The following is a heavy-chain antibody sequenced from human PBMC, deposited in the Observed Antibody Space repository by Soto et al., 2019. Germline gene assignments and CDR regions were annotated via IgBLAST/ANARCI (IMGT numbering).Heavy chain of an antibody. J-gene: IGHJ5*02. V-gene: IGHV3-23*01. CDR2: ISGIGTIT. Sequence: EVQLLQSGGALMQPGGSLRLSCAASGFTFRSYAMTWVRQAPGMGLEWVSAISGIGTITYYADSVKGRFTISRDNSKNTGSLQMDSLRVEDTAVYYCARLVVPAAIRSNWFDPWGQGTLVSVSS. D-gene: IGHD2-2*01. CDR1: GFTFRSYA. CDR3: ARLVVPAAIRSNWFDP.